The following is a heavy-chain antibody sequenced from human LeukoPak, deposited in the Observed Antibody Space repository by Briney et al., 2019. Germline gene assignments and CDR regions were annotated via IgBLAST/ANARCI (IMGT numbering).Heavy chain of an antibody. Sequence: GGSLRLSCAASGFTFSSYAMSWVRQAPGKGLQWVSTIGAGGVNTFYADSGKGRFTISRDDSQNTLYLQLNSLRAEDTAFYYCAKGDTVFRGGPDYWGQGTLVTVSS. V-gene: IGHV3-23*01. CDR3: AKGDTVFRGGPDY. J-gene: IGHJ4*02. CDR1: GFTFSSYA. D-gene: IGHD3-10*01. CDR2: IGAGGVNT.